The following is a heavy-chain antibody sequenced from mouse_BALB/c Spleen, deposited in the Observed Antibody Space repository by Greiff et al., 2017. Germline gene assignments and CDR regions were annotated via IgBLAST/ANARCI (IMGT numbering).Heavy chain of an antibody. J-gene: IGHJ4*01. CDR3: AREAAMDY. Sequence: VQGVESGAELAKPGASVKMSCKASGYTFTSYWMHWVKQRPGQGLEWIGYINPSTGYTEYNQKFKDKATLTADKSSSTAYMQLSSLTSEDSAVYYCAREAAMDYWGQGTSVTVSS. CDR2: INPSTGYT. V-gene: IGHV1-7*01. CDR1: GYTFTSYW.